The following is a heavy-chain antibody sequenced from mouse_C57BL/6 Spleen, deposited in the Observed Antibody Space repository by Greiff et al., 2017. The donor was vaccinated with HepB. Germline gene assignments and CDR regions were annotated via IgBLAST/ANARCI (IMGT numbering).Heavy chain of an antibody. CDR2: IYPGSGST. CDR1: GYTFTSYW. CDR3: AYGDDAPIGYAIDY. D-gene: IGHD2-2*01. Sequence: QVQLQQPGAELVKPGASVKMSCKASGYTFTSYWITWVKQRPGQGLEWIGDIYPGSGSTNYNEKFKSKATLTVDTSASTAYMQLSSLTSEDSAVYYCAYGDDAPIGYAIDYWGQGTSVTVSS. V-gene: IGHV1-55*01. J-gene: IGHJ4*01.